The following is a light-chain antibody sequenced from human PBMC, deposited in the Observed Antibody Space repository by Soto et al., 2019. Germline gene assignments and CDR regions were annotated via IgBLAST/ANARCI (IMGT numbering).Light chain of an antibody. CDR3: QQYGSSPPWS. V-gene: IGKV3-20*01. CDR1: QSVSSSY. CDR2: GAS. J-gene: IGKJ1*01. Sequence: EIVLTQSPGALSLSPGERATLSCRAFQSVSSSYLAWYQQKPGQAPRLLIYGASSRATGIPDRFSGSGSGTDFTLTISRLEPEDFAVYYCQQYGSSPPWSFGQGTKVDIK.